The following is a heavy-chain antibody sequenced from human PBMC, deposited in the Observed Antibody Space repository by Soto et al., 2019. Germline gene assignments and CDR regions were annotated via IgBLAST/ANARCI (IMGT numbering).Heavy chain of an antibody. CDR2: ISAYNGNT. Sequence: QVQLVQSGAEVKKPGASVKVSCTASGYTFTSYGISWVRQAPGQGLEWMGWISAYNGNTNYAQTLQGRVTMTTDTSTSTAYMELRSLRSDDTAVYYCERRSEPVYGSGRLIYRALDYWGQGTLVTVSS. CDR3: ERRSEPVYGSGRLIYRALDY. J-gene: IGHJ4*02. V-gene: IGHV1-18*01. D-gene: IGHD3-10*01. CDR1: GYTFTSYG.